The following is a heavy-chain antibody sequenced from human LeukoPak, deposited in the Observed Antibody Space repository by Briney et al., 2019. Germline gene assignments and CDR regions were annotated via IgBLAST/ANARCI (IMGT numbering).Heavy chain of an antibody. CDR1: GYTFTSYG. CDR2: ISAYNGNT. D-gene: IGHD3-10*01. V-gene: IGHV1-18*04. J-gene: IGHJ4*01. CDR3: ARPLSWFGELLFGGGYYFDY. Sequence: ASVKVSCKASGYTFTSYGISWVRQAPGQGLEWMGWISAYNGNTNYAQKLQGRVTMTTDTATSTAYMELRSLRSDDTAVYYCARPLSWFGELLFGGGYYFDYWGQEPWSPSPQ.